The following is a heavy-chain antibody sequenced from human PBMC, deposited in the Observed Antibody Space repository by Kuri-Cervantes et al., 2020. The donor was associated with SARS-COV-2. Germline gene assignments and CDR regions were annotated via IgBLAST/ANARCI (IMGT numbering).Heavy chain of an antibody. CDR3: ARDTAAGTDYYYYYGMDV. V-gene: IGHV1-8*01. Sequence: ASVKVSCKASGYTFTSYDINWVRQATGQGLEWMGWMNPNSGNTGYAQKFQGRVTMTRDTSTSTVYMELSSLRSEDTAVYYCARDTAAGTDYYYYYGMDVWGQGTTVTVSS. D-gene: IGHD6-13*01. J-gene: IGHJ6*02. CDR1: GYTFTSYD. CDR2: MNPNSGNT.